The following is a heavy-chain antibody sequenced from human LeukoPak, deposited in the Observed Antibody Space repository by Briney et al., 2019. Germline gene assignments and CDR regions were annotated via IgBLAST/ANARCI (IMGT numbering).Heavy chain of an antibody. CDR1: GFTFSSYA. V-gene: IGHV4-34*01. J-gene: IGHJ5*02. Sequence: PGGSLRLSCAASGFTFSSYAMSWVRQPPGKGLEWIGEINHSGSTNYNPSLKSRVTISVDTSKNQFSLKLSSVTAADTAVYYCARESEQLGVPWGQGTLVTVSS. D-gene: IGHD6-13*01. CDR3: ARESEQLGVP. CDR2: INHSGST.